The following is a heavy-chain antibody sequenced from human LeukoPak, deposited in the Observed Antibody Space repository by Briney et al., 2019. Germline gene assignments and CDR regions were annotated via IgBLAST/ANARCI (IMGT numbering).Heavy chain of an antibody. J-gene: IGHJ4*02. D-gene: IGHD3-16*02. Sequence: SETLSLTCAVSGGSISGYYWSWIRQPAGKGLEWIGRIYTSGSTNYNPSLKSRVTMSVDTSKNQFSLKLSSVTAADTAVYYCAREGGYDYVWGSYRSYYFDYWGQGTLVTVSS. CDR2: IYTSGST. CDR3: AREGGYDYVWGSYRSYYFDY. CDR1: GGSISGYY. V-gene: IGHV4-4*07.